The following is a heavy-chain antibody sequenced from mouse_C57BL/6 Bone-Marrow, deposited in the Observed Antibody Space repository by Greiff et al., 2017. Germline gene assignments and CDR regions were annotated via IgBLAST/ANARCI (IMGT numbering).Heavy chain of an antibody. D-gene: IGHD2-3*01. CDR1: GYTFTSYW. CDR3: ARVGYYGY. V-gene: IGHV1-64*01. CDR2: IHPNSGST. J-gene: IGHJ2*01. Sequence: VKLQQPGAELVKPGASVKLSCKASGYTFTSYWMHWVKQRPGQGLAWIGMIHPNSGSTNYNEKFKSKATLTVDKSSSTAYMQLSSLTSEDSAVYYCARVGYYGYWGQGTTLTVSS.